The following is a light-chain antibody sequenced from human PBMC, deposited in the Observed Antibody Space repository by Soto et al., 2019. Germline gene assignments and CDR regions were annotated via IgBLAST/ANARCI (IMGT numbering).Light chain of an antibody. J-gene: IGKJ2*01. CDR3: QQRDKWPRT. V-gene: IGKV3-11*01. CDR1: QSVGSY. CDR2: GAS. Sequence: EIVLTQSPATLSLSPGERATLSCRASQSVGSYLAWYQHKPGQAPRLLIYGASNRATDIPGRFSGRGSGTDFTLTISSLECGDSAGYYCQQRDKWPRTFGQGTKLEIK.